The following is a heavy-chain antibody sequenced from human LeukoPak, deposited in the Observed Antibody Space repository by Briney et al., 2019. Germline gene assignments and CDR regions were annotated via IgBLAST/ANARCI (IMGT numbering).Heavy chain of an antibody. Sequence: ASVKVSCKTSGGTFNNYAISWVRQAPGQGLEWMGRVVPMFGIRNYPQTFRGRVNITADKATNTVSMELRSLRAEDTAIYYCATEPSRSYSFDHLDFWGLGTPVTVSS. D-gene: IGHD5-12*01. CDR1: GGTFNNYA. CDR2: VVPMFGIR. J-gene: IGHJ4*02. CDR3: ATEPSRSYSFDHLDF. V-gene: IGHV1-69*04.